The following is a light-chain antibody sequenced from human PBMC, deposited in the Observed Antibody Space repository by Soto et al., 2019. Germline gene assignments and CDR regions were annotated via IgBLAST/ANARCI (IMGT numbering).Light chain of an antibody. CDR3: QQSYSTPIT. V-gene: IGKV1-39*01. CDR2: AAS. J-gene: IGKJ5*01. Sequence: DIQMTQSPSSLSASVIDRVTITCRASQSISSYLNWYQYKPGKAPKLLIYAASTLQSGVPSRFSGSGSGTDFTLTISSLQPEDFATYSCQQSYSTPITFGQGTRLEIK. CDR1: QSISSY.